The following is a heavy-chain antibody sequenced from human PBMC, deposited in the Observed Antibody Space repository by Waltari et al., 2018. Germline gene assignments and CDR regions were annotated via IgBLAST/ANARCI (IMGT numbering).Heavy chain of an antibody. J-gene: IGHJ4*02. V-gene: IGHV3-30-3*01. Sequence: QVQLVESGGGVVQPGRALRLSCAASGFLFNRYPLHWARQAPGKGLEWVAIISYDGSNKYYADSVKGRFTISRDNAKNTLYLQMNSLRPEDTAVYYCARPNGGLRILITFGFGDWGQGALVTVSS. D-gene: IGHD3-16*01. CDR1: GFLFNRYP. CDR3: ARPNGGLRILITFGFGD. CDR2: ISYDGSNK.